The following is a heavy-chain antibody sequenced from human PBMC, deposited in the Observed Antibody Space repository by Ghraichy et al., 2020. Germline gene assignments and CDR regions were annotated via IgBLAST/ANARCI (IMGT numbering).Heavy chain of an antibody. CDR2: ISGSGGST. CDR3: AKDEGVSRF. D-gene: IGHD3-10*01. Sequence: GESLNISCAASGFTFSSYAMSWVRQAPGKGLEWVSAISGSGGSTYYADSVKGRFTISRDNSKNTLYLQMNSLRAEDTAVYYCAKDEGVSRFGGQGTLVTVSS. V-gene: IGHV3-23*01. CDR1: GFTFSSYA. J-gene: IGHJ4*02.